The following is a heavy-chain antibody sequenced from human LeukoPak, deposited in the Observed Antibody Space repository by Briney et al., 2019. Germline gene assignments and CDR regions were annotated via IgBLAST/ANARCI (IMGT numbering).Heavy chain of an antibody. CDR1: GYTFTGYY. CDR3: ARVMGYCSGGSCYDY. D-gene: IGHD2-15*01. Sequence: ASVKVSCKASGYTFTGYYMHWVRQAPGQGLEWMGWTSAYNGNTNYAQKLQGRVTMTTDTSTSTAYMELRSLRSDDTAVYYCARVMGYCSGGSCYDYWGQGTLVTVSS. J-gene: IGHJ4*02. V-gene: IGHV1-18*04. CDR2: TSAYNGNT.